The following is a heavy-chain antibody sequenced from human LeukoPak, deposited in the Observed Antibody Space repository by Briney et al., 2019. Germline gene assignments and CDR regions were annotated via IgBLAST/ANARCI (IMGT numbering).Heavy chain of an antibody. CDR1: GFTFSSYA. CDR3: AKDRSRIAVDSY. J-gene: IGHJ4*02. V-gene: IGHV3-30*04. D-gene: IGHD6-19*01. Sequence: PGGSLRLSCAASGFTFSSYAMHWVRQAPGKGLEWVAVISYDGSNKYYADSVKGRFTISRDNSKNTLYLQMNSLRAEDTAVYYCAKDRSRIAVDSYWGQGTLVTVSS. CDR2: ISYDGSNK.